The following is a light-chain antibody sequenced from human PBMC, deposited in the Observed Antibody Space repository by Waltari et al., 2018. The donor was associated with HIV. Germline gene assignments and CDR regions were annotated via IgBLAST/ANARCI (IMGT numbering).Light chain of an antibody. J-gene: IGLJ2*01. V-gene: IGLV2-8*01. CDR3: NSYAGSNNVV. Sequence: QSALTQPPSASGSPGQSVTISRTGTSSDAGGYNYVSWYQQHPGKAPKLMIYEVSKRPSGVPDRFSGSKSGNTASLTVSGLQAEDEADYYCNSYAGSNNVVFGGGTKVTVL. CDR2: EVS. CDR1: SSDAGGYNY.